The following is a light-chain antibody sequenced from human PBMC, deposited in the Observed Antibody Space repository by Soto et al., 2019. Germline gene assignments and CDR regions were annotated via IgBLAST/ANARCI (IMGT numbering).Light chain of an antibody. CDR2: EGS. CDR1: SSDVGSYNL. CDR3: CSYAGSSTFYV. V-gene: IGLV2-23*01. J-gene: IGLJ1*01. Sequence: QSVLTQPASVSGSPGQSITISCTGTSSDVGSYNLVSWYQQHPGKAPKLMIYEGSKRPSGVSNRFSGSKSGNTASLTISGLQAEDEADYHCCSYAGSSTFYVFGTGTKLPVL.